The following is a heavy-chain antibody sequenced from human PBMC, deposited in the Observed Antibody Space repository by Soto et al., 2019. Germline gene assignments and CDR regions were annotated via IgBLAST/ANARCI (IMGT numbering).Heavy chain of an antibody. D-gene: IGHD6-19*01. Sequence: EVQLVESGGGLVQPGGSLRLSCAASGLTFSSYWMHWVRQAPGKGLVWVSRISTDGSVTTYADSVKGRFTISRDNAKNTLYLPMNGLRPKGTAVYYWARAPDSSGWLGFDYWGEGTVVTVSS. CDR3: ARAPDSSGWLGFDY. V-gene: IGHV3-74*01. J-gene: IGHJ4*02. CDR1: GLTFSSYW. CDR2: ISTDGSVT.